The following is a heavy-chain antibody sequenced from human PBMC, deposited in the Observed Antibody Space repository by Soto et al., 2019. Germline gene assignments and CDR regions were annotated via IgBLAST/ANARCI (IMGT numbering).Heavy chain of an antibody. Sequence: SETLSLTCAVYGGSFSGYYWSWIRQPPGKGLEWIGEINHSGSTNYNPSLKSRVTISVDTSKNQFSLKLSSVTAADTAVYYCARVTGTEYYYYYYGMDVWGQGTTVTVSS. CDR2: INHSGST. J-gene: IGHJ6*02. V-gene: IGHV4-34*01. D-gene: IGHD1-1*01. CDR3: ARVTGTEYYYYYYGMDV. CDR1: GGSFSGYY.